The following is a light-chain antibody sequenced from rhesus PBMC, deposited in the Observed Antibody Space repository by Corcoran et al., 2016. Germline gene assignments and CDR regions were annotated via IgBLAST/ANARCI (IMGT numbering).Light chain of an antibody. J-gene: IGKJ3*01. CDR2: LGS. CDR3: MQTLQMPFT. Sequence: DIVMTQTPVSLPVTPGEPASISCRSSQTLVDSDGYTHLHWYLQKPGQSPQLLGYLGSNRASGVPDRFRGMGSGTDFTLKIRRVEAEDVGVYYCMQTLQMPFTFGPGTKLDI. CDR1: QTLVDSDGYTH. V-gene: IGKV2-78*01.